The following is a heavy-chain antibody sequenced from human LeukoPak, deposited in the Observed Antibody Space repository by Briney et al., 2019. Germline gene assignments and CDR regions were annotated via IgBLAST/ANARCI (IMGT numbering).Heavy chain of an antibody. CDR3: ARVDHYYGSGSYYNGGYFDY. Sequence: ASVKVSCKASGGTFSSYAISWVRQAPGQGLEWMEWISAYNGNTNYAQKLQGRVTMTTDTSTSTAYMELGSLRSDDTAVYYCARVDHYYGSGSYYNGGYFDYWGQGTLVTVSS. J-gene: IGHJ4*02. V-gene: IGHV1-18*01. D-gene: IGHD3-10*01. CDR1: GGTFSSYA. CDR2: ISAYNGNT.